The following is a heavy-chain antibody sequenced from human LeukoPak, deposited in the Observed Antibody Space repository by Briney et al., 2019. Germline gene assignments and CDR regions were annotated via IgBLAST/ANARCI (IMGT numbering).Heavy chain of an antibody. D-gene: IGHD3-22*01. J-gene: IGHJ6*03. CDR3: ARGPGGRSGYYPLEDYYYYHYMDV. CDR1: GYTFTSYG. Sequence: ASVKVSCKASGYTFTSYGINWVRQAPGQGLEWMGWIRAYSGNTNYAQKLQGRVTMTTDTSTSTAYMELRSLRSDDTAVYYCARGPGGRSGYYPLEDYYYYHYMDVWGKGTTVTVSS. CDR2: IRAYSGNT. V-gene: IGHV1-18*01.